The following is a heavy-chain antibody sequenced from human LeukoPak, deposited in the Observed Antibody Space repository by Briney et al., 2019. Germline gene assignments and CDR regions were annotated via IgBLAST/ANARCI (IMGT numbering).Heavy chain of an antibody. J-gene: IGHJ6*03. D-gene: IGHD4-23*01. CDR3: ARDRWNYYYYMDV. V-gene: IGHV3-30*03. CDR1: GFTFSSYG. Sequence: PGGSLRLSCAASGFTFSSYGMHWVRQAPGKGLEWVAVISYDGSNKYYADSVKGRFTISRDNSKNTLYLQMNSLRAEDTAVYYCARDRWNYYYYMDVWGKGTTVTVSS. CDR2: ISYDGSNK.